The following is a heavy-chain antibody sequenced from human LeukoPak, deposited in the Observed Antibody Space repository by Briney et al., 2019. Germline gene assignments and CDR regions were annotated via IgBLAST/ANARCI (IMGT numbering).Heavy chain of an antibody. CDR2: ISSSSSTI. CDR1: GFTFSSYS. CDR3: ARGRGKFVGATVFDY. J-gene: IGHJ4*02. V-gene: IGHV3-48*02. Sequence: GGSLRLSCAASGFTFSSYSMNWVRQAPGKGLEWVSYISSSSSTIYYADSVKGRFTISRDNAKNLLYLQMNSLRDEDTAVYYCARGRGKFVGATVFDYWGQGTLVTVSS. D-gene: IGHD1-26*01.